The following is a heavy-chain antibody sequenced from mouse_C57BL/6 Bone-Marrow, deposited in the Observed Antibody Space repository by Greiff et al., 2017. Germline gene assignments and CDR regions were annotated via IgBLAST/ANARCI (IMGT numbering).Heavy chain of an antibody. CDR3: ARSILRYLDY. Sequence: QVHVKQPGAELVKPGASVKMSCKASGYTFTSYWITWVKQRPGQGLEWIGDIYPGSGSTNYNEKFKSKATLTVDTSSSTAYMQLSSLTSEDSAVYYCARSILRYLDYWGQGTTLTVSS. CDR1: GYTFTSYW. V-gene: IGHV1-55*01. D-gene: IGHD1-2*01. J-gene: IGHJ2*01. CDR2: IYPGSGST.